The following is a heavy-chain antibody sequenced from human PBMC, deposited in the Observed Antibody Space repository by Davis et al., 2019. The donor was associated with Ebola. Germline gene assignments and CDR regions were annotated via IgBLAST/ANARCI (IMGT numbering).Heavy chain of an antibody. CDR1: GGPIRSYY. Sequence: SETLSPTCTVPGGPIRSYYWSWIRQPPGKGLEWIGYIYYSGSTNYNPSLKSRVTISVDTSKNQFSLKLSSVTAADTAVYYCASPYRGYWGQGTLVTVSS. CDR3: ASPYRGY. D-gene: IGHD2-2*02. J-gene: IGHJ4*02. CDR2: IYYSGST. V-gene: IGHV4-59*01.